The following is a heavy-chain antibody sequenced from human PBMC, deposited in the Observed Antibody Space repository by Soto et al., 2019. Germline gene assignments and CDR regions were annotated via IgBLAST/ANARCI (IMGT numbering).Heavy chain of an antibody. V-gene: IGHV3-53*01. CDR2: LYSGGST. CDR1: GFTVSSNY. J-gene: IGHJ3*02. Sequence: EMQLVESGGGLIQPGGSLRLSCAASGFTVSSNYMVWVRQAPGRGLEWVSVLYSGGSTSYADSVKGRFTVSRDSSENTLFLQMNNLRAEDTAVYYCAKAYCGGVCYSLTDAFDIWGQGTMVSVSS. CDR3: AKAYCGGVCYSLTDAFDI. D-gene: IGHD2-21*02.